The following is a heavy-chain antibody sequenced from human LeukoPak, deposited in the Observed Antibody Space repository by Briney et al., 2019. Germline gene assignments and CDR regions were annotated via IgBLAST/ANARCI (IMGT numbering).Heavy chain of an antibody. Sequence: PGGSLRLSCAASGFTFSSYAMSWVRQASEKGLEWVSSITGSGENTYYADSVKGRFTISRDKSKTTLYLFMHSLRVEDSAVYYCAKDMREIPWGYLHSWGQGTLVTVSS. V-gene: IGHV3-23*01. CDR3: AKDMREIPWGYLHS. CDR1: GFTFSSYA. J-gene: IGHJ4*02. CDR2: ITGSGENT. D-gene: IGHD1-26*01.